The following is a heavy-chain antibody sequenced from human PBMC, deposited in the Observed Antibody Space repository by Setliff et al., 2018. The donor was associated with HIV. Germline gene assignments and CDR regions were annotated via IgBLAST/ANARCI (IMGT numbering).Heavy chain of an antibody. CDR1: GASITTDTYY. CDR2: IYHRGST. Sequence: SETLSLTCTVSGASITTDTYYWAWIRQPPGKGLEWIGSIYHRGSTHHNPSPESRVTISEDTSRHQFSLKLTSVTADDTGIYYCARGPPFAYWGQGLLVTVSS. CDR3: ARGPPFAY. V-gene: IGHV4-39*07. J-gene: IGHJ4*02.